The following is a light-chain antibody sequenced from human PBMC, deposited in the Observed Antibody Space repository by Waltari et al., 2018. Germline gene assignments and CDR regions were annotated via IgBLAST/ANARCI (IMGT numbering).Light chain of an antibody. CDR3: CSYAGLGIYV. V-gene: IGLV2-23*02. Sequence: QSGLTQPASVSGSPGQSIPISCTGPNSDVGNSNLVPWYQQYPGKAPKLMVYEVTRRSSGVSDRFSGSKSGNTASLTIYGLQSEDEADYYCCSYAGLGIYVFGTGTKVTVL. CDR2: EVT. J-gene: IGLJ1*01. CDR1: NSDVGNSNL.